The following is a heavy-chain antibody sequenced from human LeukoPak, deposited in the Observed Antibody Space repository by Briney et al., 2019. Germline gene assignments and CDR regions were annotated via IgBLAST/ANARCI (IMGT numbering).Heavy chain of an antibody. CDR3: TASITMVRGVNDY. CDR2: IKSKTDGGTT. Sequence: GGSLRLSCAASGFTFSNAWMSWVRQAPGKGLEWVGRIKSKTDGGTTDYAAPVKGRFTISRDDSKNTLYLQMNSLKTEDTAVYYCTASITMVRGVNDYWGQETLVTVSS. D-gene: IGHD3-10*01. J-gene: IGHJ4*02. V-gene: IGHV3-15*01. CDR1: GFTFSNAW.